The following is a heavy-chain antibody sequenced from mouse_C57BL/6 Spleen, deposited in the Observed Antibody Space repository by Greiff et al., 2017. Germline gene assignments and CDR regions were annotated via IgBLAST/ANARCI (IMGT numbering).Heavy chain of an antibody. V-gene: IGHV1-76*01. CDR2: IYPGSGNT. CDR3: AREASSYEGYFGG. Sequence: QVQLQQPGAELVRPGASVKLSCKASGYTFTDYYINWVKQRPGQGLEWIARIYPGSGNTYYNEKFKGKATLTADKSSSAAYMQLSSLTSEDSAVYVCAREASSYEGYFGGWGQGTTVTVSS. CDR1: GYTFTDYY. J-gene: IGHJ2*01. D-gene: IGHD1-1*01.